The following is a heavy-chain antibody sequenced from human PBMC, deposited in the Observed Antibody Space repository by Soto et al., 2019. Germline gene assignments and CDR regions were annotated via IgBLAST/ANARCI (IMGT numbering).Heavy chain of an antibody. CDR3: ARLPRDCNKTSCYYADH. J-gene: IGHJ4*02. V-gene: IGHV5-51*01. CDR2: MYPGDSDT. Sequence: GESLKISCKGSGYSFTSYWSGWVRQLPGRGLEWVGIMYPGDSDTRYNPSLQGHVTLSVDVTVSTAFLQWRSLETSGTGMYFCARLPRDCNKTSCYYADHWGRGTQVTVSS. D-gene: IGHD3-3*01. CDR1: GYSFTSYW.